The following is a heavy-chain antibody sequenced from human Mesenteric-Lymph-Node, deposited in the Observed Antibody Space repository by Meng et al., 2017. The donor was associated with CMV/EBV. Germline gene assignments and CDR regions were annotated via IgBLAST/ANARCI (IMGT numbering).Heavy chain of an antibody. CDR3: AKCSSTSCYNWFDP. V-gene: IGHV3-11*04. CDR1: GFTFSDYY. D-gene: IGHD2-2*01. J-gene: IGHJ5*02. Sequence: GGSLRLSCAASGFTFSDYYMSWIRQAPGKGLEWVSYISSSGSTIYYADSVKGRFTISRDNAKNSLYPQMNSLRAEDTAVYYCAKCSSTSCYNWFDPWGQGTLVTVSS. CDR2: ISSSGSTI.